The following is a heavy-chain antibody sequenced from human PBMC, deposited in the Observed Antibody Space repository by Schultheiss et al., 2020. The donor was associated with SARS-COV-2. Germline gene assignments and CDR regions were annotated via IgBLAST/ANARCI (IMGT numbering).Heavy chain of an antibody. V-gene: IGHV3-23*01. Sequence: GGSLRLSCAASGFTFSSYAMSWVRQAPGKGLEWVSAISGSGGSTYYADSVKGRFTISRDNSKNTLYLQMNSLRAEDKAVYYCAKDSTQYDFWSGYSGYYYYYYMDVWGKGTTVTVSS. CDR3: AKDSTQYDFWSGYSGYYYYYYMDV. J-gene: IGHJ6*03. CDR2: ISGSGGST. CDR1: GFTFSSYA. D-gene: IGHD3-3*01.